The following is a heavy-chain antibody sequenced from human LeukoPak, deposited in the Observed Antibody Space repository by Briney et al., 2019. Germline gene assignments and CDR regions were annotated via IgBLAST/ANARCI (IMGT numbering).Heavy chain of an antibody. CDR2: TYRGGTT. Sequence: GGSLRLSCAASGFTVSSNYINWVRQAPGKGLEWVSVTYRGGTTYYADSVKGRFIISRDNSKNTLYLQMNSLRAEDTAVYYCARENRMTSDGDRLNFDQWGQGTLVTVSS. CDR3: ARENRMTSDGDRLNFDQ. J-gene: IGHJ4*02. D-gene: IGHD5-24*01. V-gene: IGHV3-53*01. CDR1: GFTVSSNY.